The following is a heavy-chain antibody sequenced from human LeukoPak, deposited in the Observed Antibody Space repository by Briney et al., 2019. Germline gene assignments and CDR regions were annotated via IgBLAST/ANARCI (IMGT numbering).Heavy chain of an antibody. Sequence: SETLSLTCTVSGGSISSGGYYWSWIRQHPGKGLEWIGYIYYSGSTYYNPSLKSRVTISVDTSKNQFSLKLSSVTAADTAVYYCARDSIAAVGDDAFDIWGQGTMVTVSS. J-gene: IGHJ3*02. CDR3: ARDSIAAVGDDAFDI. V-gene: IGHV4-31*03. CDR2: IYYSGST. CDR1: GGSISSGGYY. D-gene: IGHD6-13*01.